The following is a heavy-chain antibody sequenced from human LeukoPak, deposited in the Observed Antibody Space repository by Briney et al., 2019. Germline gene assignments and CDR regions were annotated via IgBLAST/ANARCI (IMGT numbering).Heavy chain of an antibody. D-gene: IGHD4-17*01. CDR3: ARDRTADYGDLRDLFDY. J-gene: IGHJ4*02. CDR2: ISAYNGYT. V-gene: IGHV1-18*01. Sequence: GASVKVSCKASGYTFTNYGISWVRQAPGQGLEWMGWISAYNGYTDYAQNLQFRVTMTTDTSTSTAYMELSSLRSEDTAVYYCARDRTADYGDLRDLFDYWGQGTLVTVSS. CDR1: GYTFTNYG.